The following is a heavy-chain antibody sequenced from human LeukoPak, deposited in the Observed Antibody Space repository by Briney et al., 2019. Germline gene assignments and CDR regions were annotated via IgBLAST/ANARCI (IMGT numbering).Heavy chain of an antibody. CDR1: GFTFSNSW. J-gene: IGHJ4*02. CDR3: AKGEGGALGIPHPYYFDY. D-gene: IGHD3-16*01. Sequence: GGSLRLSCAASGFTFSNSWMTWVRQAPGKGLEWVTTIKPDGSEKFYVDSVKGRFTISRDNSKNTLYLQINSLTAEDTAVYYCAKGEGGALGIPHPYYFDYWGQGNVVTVSS. V-gene: IGHV3-7*01. CDR2: IKPDGSEK.